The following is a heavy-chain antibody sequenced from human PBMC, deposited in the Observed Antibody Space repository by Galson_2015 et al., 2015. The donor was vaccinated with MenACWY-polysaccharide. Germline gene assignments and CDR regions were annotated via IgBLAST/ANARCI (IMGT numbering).Heavy chain of an antibody. V-gene: IGHV3-7*01. CDR2: IKQDGSDK. D-gene: IGHD7-27*01. Sequence: WVANIKQDGSDKNYVDSVKGRFTISGDNAKDSLYLQMNSLRAEDTAVYFCTRGHLGLGLWGQGTTVTVSS. J-gene: IGHJ6*02. CDR3: TRGHLGLGL.